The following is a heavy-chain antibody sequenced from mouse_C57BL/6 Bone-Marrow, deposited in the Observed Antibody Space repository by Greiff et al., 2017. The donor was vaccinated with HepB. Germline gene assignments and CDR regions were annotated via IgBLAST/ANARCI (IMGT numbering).Heavy chain of an antibody. Sequence: EVMLVESGGGLVKPGGSLKLSCAASGFTFSSYAMSWVRQTPEKRLEWVATISDGGSYTYYPDNVKGRFTISRDNAKNNLYLQMSHLKSEDTAMYYCAILTYYFDYWGQGTTLTVSS. V-gene: IGHV5-4*03. CDR1: GFTFSSYA. CDR2: ISDGGSYT. CDR3: AILTYYFDY. D-gene: IGHD1-1*01. J-gene: IGHJ2*01.